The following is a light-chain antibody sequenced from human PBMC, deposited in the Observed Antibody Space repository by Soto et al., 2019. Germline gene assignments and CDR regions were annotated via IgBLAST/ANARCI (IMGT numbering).Light chain of an antibody. CDR3: QQRSNWPLT. Sequence: EIVLTQSPATLSLSPGERATLSCRASQSVSSYLAWYQQKPGQAPRLLISDASTRATGIPARFSGSGSGTDFTLTIRSLEPEDVAVYYGQQRSNWPLTFGGGTKVEIK. V-gene: IGKV3-11*01. J-gene: IGKJ4*01. CDR2: DAS. CDR1: QSVSSY.